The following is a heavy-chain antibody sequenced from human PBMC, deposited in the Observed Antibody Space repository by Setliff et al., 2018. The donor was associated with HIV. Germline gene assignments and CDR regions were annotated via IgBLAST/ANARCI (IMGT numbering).Heavy chain of an antibody. CDR2: INHRGRT. V-gene: IGHV4-34*01. D-gene: IGHD3-3*01. Sequence: PSETLSLTCAVYGGPLSGYYWSWIRQAPGKGLEWIGEINHRGRTRYNPSLKSRVTISVETSKNQFSLRVNSVTAADTALYFCARGFGAYYLFWGYMDVWGKGTTVTVSS. CDR3: ARGFGAYYLFWGYMDV. J-gene: IGHJ6*03. CDR1: GGPLSGYY.